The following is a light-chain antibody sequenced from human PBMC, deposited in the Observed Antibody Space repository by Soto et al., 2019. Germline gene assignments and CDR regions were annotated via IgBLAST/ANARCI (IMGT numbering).Light chain of an antibody. V-gene: IGKV1-5*01. CDR2: DAS. CDR3: QQYSIYWNT. CDR1: QSISTW. J-gene: IGKJ2*01. Sequence: DIQMTQSPSTLSASVGDGVTITCRASQSISTWLAWYQQKPGKAPKLLIYDASTLESGVLSRFSGSGSGTEFNLTISSLQPDDFATYYCQQYSIYWNTFGQGTKLEIK.